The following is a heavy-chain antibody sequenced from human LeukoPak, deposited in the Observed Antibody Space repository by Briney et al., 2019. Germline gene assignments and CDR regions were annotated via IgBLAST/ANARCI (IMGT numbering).Heavy chain of an antibody. Sequence: GGSLRLSCAASGFTVSSNYMSWVRQAPGKGLEWVSVIYSGGSTYYADSVKGRFTISRDNSKNTLYLQMNSLRAEDTAVYYCARDAQQWLVRYYFQHWGQGTLVTVSS. V-gene: IGHV3-66*02. D-gene: IGHD6-19*01. J-gene: IGHJ1*01. CDR1: GFTVSSNY. CDR2: IYSGGST. CDR3: ARDAQQWLVRYYFQH.